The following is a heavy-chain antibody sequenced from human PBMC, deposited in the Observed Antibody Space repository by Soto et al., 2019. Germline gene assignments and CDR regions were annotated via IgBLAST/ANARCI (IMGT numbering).Heavy chain of an antibody. CDR2: MSSSGSTI. CDR1: GFTFSSYA. J-gene: IGHJ4*02. Sequence: GWYLRLSCAASGFTFSSYAMSWVRQAPGKGLEWVSYMSSSGSTIYYADSVKGRFTISRDNAKNSLYLQMNSLRVEDTAVYYCAREKSYGAAVDYWGQCTLVAVSS. D-gene: IGHD4-17*01. CDR3: AREKSYGAAVDY. V-gene: IGHV3-48*03.